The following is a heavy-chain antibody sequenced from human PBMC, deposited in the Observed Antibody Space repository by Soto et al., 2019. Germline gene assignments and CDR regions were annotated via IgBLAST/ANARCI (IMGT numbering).Heavy chain of an antibody. CDR2: IKWYGGST. CDR1: GFTFDDYG. J-gene: IGHJ4*02. V-gene: IGHV3-20*04. D-gene: IGHD5-12*01. CDR3: ARDPYGGYQYYFDY. Sequence: GGSLRLSCAASGFTFDDYGMTWVRQAPGKGQEWVSGIKWYGGSTGYADSVKGRFTISRDNAKNSLYLQMNSLRAEDTALYYCARDPYGGYQYYFDYWGQGTLVTVSS.